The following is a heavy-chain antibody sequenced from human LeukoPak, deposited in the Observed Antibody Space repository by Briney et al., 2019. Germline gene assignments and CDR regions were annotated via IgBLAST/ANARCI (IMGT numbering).Heavy chain of an antibody. CDR3: AGLLGWLLSLPFDP. D-gene: IGHD3-3*01. CDR1: GFTFSSYS. V-gene: IGHV3-48*01. Sequence: GGSLRLSCAASGFTFSSYSMNWVRQAPGKGLEWVSYISSSSSTIYYADSVKGRFTISRDNAKNSLYLQMNSLRAEDTAVYYCAGLLGWLLSLPFDPWGQGTLVTVSS. CDR2: ISSSSSTI. J-gene: IGHJ5*02.